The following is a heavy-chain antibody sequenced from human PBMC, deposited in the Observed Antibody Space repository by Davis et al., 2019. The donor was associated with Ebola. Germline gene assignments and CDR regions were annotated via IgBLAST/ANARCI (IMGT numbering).Heavy chain of an antibody. J-gene: IGHJ4*02. CDR2: MNPNSGNT. Sequence: ASVQVSCKASRYTFTSYDINWVRQAAGQGLEWWGWMNPNSGNTGYVQKFQGRVTMTRNTSLSTDYMELSSLRYEDTAVYYSAGDGYLFDYWGQGTLVTGSS. CDR1: RYTFTSYD. CDR3: AGDGYLFDY. D-gene: IGHD6-13*01. V-gene: IGHV1-8*01.